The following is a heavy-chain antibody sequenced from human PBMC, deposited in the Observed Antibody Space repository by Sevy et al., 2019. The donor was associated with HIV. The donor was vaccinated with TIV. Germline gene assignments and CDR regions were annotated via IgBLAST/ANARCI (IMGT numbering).Heavy chain of an antibody. CDR2: IKQDGREK. D-gene: IGHD5-18*01. CDR3: ASLMRSFGYH. CDR1: GLRFSNYW. V-gene: IGHV3-7*01. J-gene: IGHJ5*02. Sequence: GGSLRLSCVGSGLRFSNYWMAWVRQAPGKGLEWVANIKQDGREKYYVDSVKGRFTISRDNANDSLYLQMSSLRVDDTAVYYCASLMRSFGYHWGQGVLVTVSS.